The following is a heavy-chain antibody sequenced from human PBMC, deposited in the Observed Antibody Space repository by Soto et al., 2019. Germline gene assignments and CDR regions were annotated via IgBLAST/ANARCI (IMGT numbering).Heavy chain of an antibody. Sequence: EVQLVESGGRLVQPGRSLRLSCVGTGLNFDDCAMHWVRQAPGKGLEWVSGITWNSRVLAYADSVKGRFTISRDNARNSLYLQMDSLRDEDTDLYYCAKGRYDFWSPYYFDSWGQGTLVTGSS. J-gene: IGHJ4*02. D-gene: IGHD3-3*01. CDR3: AKGRYDFWSPYYFDS. CDR1: GLNFDDCA. CDR2: ITWNSRVL. V-gene: IGHV3-9*01.